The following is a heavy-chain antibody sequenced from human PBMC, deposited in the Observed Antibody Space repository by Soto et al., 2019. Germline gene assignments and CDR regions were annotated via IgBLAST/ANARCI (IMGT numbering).Heavy chain of an antibody. J-gene: IGHJ2*01. Sequence: QMQLVQSGPEVKKPGTSVKVSCKASGFTFSRATLQWVRQARGPRLAWIGWIVVGSGNTNYAQKFHERGTITRDMSTNTAYRELSSLRSEDTAVYDCVSPDYGDYWYCDLWGRGTLVTVSS. CDR1: GFTFSRAT. D-gene: IGHD4-17*01. V-gene: IGHV1-58*01. CDR2: IVVGSGNT. CDR3: VSPDYGDYWYCDL.